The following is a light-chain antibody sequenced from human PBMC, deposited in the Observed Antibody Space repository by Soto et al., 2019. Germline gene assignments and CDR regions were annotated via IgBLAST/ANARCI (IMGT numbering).Light chain of an antibody. CDR3: SSYAGSTL. CDR1: SSDVGGYNY. J-gene: IGLJ2*01. V-gene: IGLV2-8*01. CDR2: EVS. Sequence: QSALTQPPSASGSPGQSVTISCTGTSSDVGGYNYVSWYQQHPGKAPKLMIYEVSKRPSGVPDRFSGSKSGNTASLTVSGLQAEDEADYYCSSYAGSTLFGGGTKVTAL.